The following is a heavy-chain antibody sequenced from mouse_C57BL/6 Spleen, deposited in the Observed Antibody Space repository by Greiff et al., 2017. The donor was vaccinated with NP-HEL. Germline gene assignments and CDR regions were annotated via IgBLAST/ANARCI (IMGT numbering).Heavy chain of an antibody. J-gene: IGHJ2*01. D-gene: IGHD1-1*01. CDR3: ARTTVVVPQLDY. CDR2: IYPGDGDT. CDR1: GYAFSSSW. Sequence: VQLQQSGPELVKPGASVKISCKASGYAFSSSWMNWVKQRPGKGLEWIGRIYPGDGDTTYNGKFKGKATLTADKSSSTAYMQLSSLTSEDSAVYFCARTTVVVPQLDYWGQGTTLTVSS. V-gene: IGHV1-82*01.